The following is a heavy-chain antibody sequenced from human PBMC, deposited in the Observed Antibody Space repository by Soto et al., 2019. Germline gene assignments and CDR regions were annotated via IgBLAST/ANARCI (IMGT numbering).Heavy chain of an antibody. CDR2: ISPHNGNT. CDR1: GYTFTTYG. CDR3: AREDGYCSGGSCHSGGWLEP. D-gene: IGHD2-15*01. Sequence: ASVKVSCKTSGYTFTTYGVSWVRQAPGQGLEWMGWISPHNGNTNYAQRFQGRVILTTDTSTNTAYMELMSLGPDDTALYYCAREDGYCSGGSCHSGGWLEPWGQGTXVTVSS. J-gene: IGHJ5*02. V-gene: IGHV1-18*01.